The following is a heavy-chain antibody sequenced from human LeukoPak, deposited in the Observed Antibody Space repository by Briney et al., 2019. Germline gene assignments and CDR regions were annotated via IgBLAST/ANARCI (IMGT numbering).Heavy chain of an antibody. V-gene: IGHV3-7*01. CDR3: ADLGSRD. CDR1: GFTFSSAW. D-gene: IGHD3-16*01. Sequence: GGSLRLSCATSGFTFSSAWMTWVRQAPGKGLEWVATIKDDGSDKYYVDSVKGRFTISRDNAKKSLWLQMNSLRVEDTAMYYCADLGSRDWGQGTLVTVSS. CDR2: IKDDGSDK. J-gene: IGHJ4*02.